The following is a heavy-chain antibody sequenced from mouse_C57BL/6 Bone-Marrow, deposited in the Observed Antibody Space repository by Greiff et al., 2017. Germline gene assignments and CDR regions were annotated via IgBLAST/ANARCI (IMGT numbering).Heavy chain of an antibody. D-gene: IGHD2-1*01. V-gene: IGHV1-81*01. J-gene: IGHJ3*01. CDR1: GYTFTSYG. Sequence: QVQLQQPGTELVKPGASVKLSCKASGYTFTSYGISWVKQRTGQGLEWIGEIYPRSGNTYYNEKFKGKATLTADKSSSTAYMELRSLTSEDSAVYFCAREGNYGNPWFAYWGQGTLVTVSA. CDR2: IYPRSGNT. CDR3: AREGNYGNPWFAY.